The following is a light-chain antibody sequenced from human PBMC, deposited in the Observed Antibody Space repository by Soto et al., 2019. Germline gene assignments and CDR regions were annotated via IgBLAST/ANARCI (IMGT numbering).Light chain of an antibody. CDR2: AAS. Sequence: DIQMTQSPSSVSASVGDGVTITCRASQGIGSWLAWYPQKPGKAPKLLISAASTLHRGAPSRFSGCGPGTHFTLTLNDLQPEDFASYYCQQTMTFPFAFGGGTKVESK. J-gene: IGKJ4*01. CDR3: QQTMTFPFA. V-gene: IGKV1D-12*01. CDR1: QGIGSW.